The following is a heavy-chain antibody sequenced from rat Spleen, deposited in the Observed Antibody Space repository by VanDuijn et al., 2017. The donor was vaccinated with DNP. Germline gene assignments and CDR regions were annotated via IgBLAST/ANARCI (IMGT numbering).Heavy chain of an antibody. Sequence: EVRLQESGPGLVQPSQSLSLTCSVTGYSITSNYWGWVRKFPGNKMEYIGHISYSGRTNYNPSLKSRISITRDTSKNHFFLHLNSVTIEDTATYYCARWTRYFDYWGQGVMVTVSS. J-gene: IGHJ2*01. CDR1: GYSITSNY. CDR2: ISYSGRT. CDR3: ARWTRYFDY. V-gene: IGHV3-1*01. D-gene: IGHD1-7*01.